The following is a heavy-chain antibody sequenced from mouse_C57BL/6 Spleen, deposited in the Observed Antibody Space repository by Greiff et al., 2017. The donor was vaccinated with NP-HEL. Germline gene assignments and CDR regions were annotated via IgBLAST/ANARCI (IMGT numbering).Heavy chain of an antibody. V-gene: IGHV1-81*01. CDR3: ARGMNSYWYFDV. D-gene: IGHD2-12*01. Sequence: QVQLQHSGAELARPGASVKLSCKASGYTFTSYGISWVKQRTGQGLEWIGEIYPRSGNTYYNEKFKGKATLTADKSSSTAYMELRSLTSEDSAVYFCARGMNSYWYFDVWGTGTTVTVSS. J-gene: IGHJ1*03. CDR1: GYTFTSYG. CDR2: IYPRSGNT.